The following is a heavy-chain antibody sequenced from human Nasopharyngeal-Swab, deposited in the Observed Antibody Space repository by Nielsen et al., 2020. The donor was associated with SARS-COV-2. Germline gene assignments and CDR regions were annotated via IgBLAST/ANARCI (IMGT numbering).Heavy chain of an antibody. CDR1: VGTFSSYA. D-gene: IGHD4-17*01. CDR3: AGPRGDYGGFDY. V-gene: IGHV1-69*10. J-gene: IGHJ4*02. Sequence: SVQVSCKASVGTFSSYAISWVRQAPGQGLEWMGGIIPILGIANYAQKFQSRVTITADKSTSTAYMELSSLRSEDTAVYYCAGPRGDYGGFDYWGQGTLVTVSS. CDR2: IIPILGIA.